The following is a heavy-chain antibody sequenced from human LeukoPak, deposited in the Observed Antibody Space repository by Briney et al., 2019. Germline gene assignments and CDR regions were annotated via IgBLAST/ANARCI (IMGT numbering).Heavy chain of an antibody. Sequence: PGGSLRLSCAASGFTFSSYSMNWVRQAPGKGLEWVSSISSSSSYIYYADSVKGRFTISRDNAKNSLYLQMNSLRAEDTAVYYCFCRSTKVEWGSSWREFDYWGQGTLVTVSS. V-gene: IGHV3-21*01. CDR2: ISSSSSYI. J-gene: IGHJ4*02. D-gene: IGHD6-13*01. CDR3: FCRSTKVEWGSSWREFDY. CDR1: GFTFSSYS.